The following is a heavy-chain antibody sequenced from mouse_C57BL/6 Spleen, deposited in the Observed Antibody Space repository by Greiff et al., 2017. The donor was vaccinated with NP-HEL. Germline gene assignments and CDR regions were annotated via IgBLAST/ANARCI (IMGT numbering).Heavy chain of an antibody. CDR1: GYTFTSYW. V-gene: IGHV1-69*01. CDR2: IDPSDSYT. CDR3: ARDSSDYFDY. D-gene: IGHD3-2*02. Sequence: QVQLQQPGAELVMPGASVKLSCKASGYTFTSYWMHWVKQRPGQGLEWIGEIDPSDSYTNYNQKFKGKSTLTVDKYSSTAYMQLSSLTSEDSAVYYCARDSSDYFDYWGQGTTLTVSS. J-gene: IGHJ2*01.